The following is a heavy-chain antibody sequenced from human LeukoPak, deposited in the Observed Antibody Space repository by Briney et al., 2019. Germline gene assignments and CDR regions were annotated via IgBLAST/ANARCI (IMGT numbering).Heavy chain of an antibody. D-gene: IGHD3-16*01. CDR2: ISSRSTYI. CDR3: AKSTRAVMAMMDV. J-gene: IGHJ6*04. Sequence: GGSLRLSCAASGFTFSNYSMNWVRQAPGEGLEWVSSISSRSTYIYHADSVKGRFTISRDNAKNSLFLQMNSLRAEDTAVYFCAKSTRAVMAMMDVWGKGTTVTVSS. V-gene: IGHV3-21*01. CDR1: GFTFSNYS.